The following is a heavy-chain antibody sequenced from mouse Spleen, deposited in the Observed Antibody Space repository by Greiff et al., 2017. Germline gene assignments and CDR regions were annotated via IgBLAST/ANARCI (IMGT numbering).Heavy chain of an antibody. J-gene: IGHJ4*01. CDR1: GYTFTDYY. Sequence: VQLQQSGAELARPGASVKLSCKASGYTFTDYYINWVKQRTGQGLEWIGEIYPGSGNTYYNEKFKGKATLTADKSSSTAYMQLSSLTSEDSAVYFCARAIYYGNSGDAMDYWGQGTSVTVSS. CDR2: IYPGSGNT. CDR3: ARAIYYGNSGDAMDY. V-gene: IGHV1-77*01. D-gene: IGHD2-1*01.